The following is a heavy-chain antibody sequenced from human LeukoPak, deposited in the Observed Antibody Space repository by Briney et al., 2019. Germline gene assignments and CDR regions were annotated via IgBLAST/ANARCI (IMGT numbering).Heavy chain of an antibody. V-gene: IGHV3-30-3*01. Sequence: GRSLRLSCAASGFTFSSYAMHWVRQAPGKGLEWVAVISYDGSNKYYADSVKGRFTISRDNSKNTLYLQMNSLRAEDTAVYYCARDQAAYYDFWSGGYGMDVWGQGTTVNVSS. D-gene: IGHD3-3*01. CDR1: GFTFSSYA. CDR2: ISYDGSNK. CDR3: ARDQAAYYDFWSGGYGMDV. J-gene: IGHJ6*02.